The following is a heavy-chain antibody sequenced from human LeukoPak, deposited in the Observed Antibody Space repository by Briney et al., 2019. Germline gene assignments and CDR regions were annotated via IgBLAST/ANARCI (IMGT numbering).Heavy chain of an antibody. V-gene: IGHV5-10-1*01. CDR3: AGIGGGDAGYYYYGMDV. CDR1: GYSFTSYW. J-gene: IGHJ6*02. CDR2: IDPSDSYT. D-gene: IGHD2-21*02. Sequence: GEPLKISCKGSGYSFTSYWISWVRQMPGKGLEWMGRIDPSDSYTNYSPSFQGHVTISADKSISTAYLQWSSLKASDTAMYYCAGIGGGDAGYYYYGMDVWGQGTTVTVSS.